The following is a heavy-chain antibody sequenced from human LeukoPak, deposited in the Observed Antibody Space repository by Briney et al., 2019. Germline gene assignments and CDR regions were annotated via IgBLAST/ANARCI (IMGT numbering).Heavy chain of an antibody. CDR1: GFTFSSYW. D-gene: IGHD2-2*01. CDR3: ARDGDIVVEGDAFDI. Sequence: GGSLRHSCAASGFTFSSYWMSWVRQAPGKGLEWVANIKQDGSEKYYVDSVKGRFTISRDNAKNSLYLQMNSLRAEDTAVYYCARDGDIVVEGDAFDIWGQGTMVTVSS. J-gene: IGHJ3*02. V-gene: IGHV3-7*01. CDR2: IKQDGSEK.